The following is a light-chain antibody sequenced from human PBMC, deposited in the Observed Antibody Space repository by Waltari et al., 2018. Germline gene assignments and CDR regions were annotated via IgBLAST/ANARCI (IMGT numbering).Light chain of an antibody. CDR2: EVS. V-gene: IGLV2-8*01. CDR3: SSYAGSSPYV. CDR1: SSDVGGYNY. Sequence: QSALTQPPSASGSPRQSVTISCTGTSSDVGGYNYVSWYQQHPGKAPKLMIYEVSKRPSGVPDRFSGSKSGNTASLTVSGLQAEDEADYYCSSYAGSSPYVFGTGTKVTVL. J-gene: IGLJ1*01.